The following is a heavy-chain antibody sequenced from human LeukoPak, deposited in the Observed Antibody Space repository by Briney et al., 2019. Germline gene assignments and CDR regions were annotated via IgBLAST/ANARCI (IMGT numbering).Heavy chain of an antibody. CDR2: ISYGGST. CDR1: GGSISSNSNY. CDR3: ASDRGSYNYYFDY. J-gene: IGHJ4*02. D-gene: IGHD3-16*01. Sequence: PSETLSLTCTVSGGSISSNSNYWAWIRQPPGRGLEWIGSISYGGSTYYSPSLESRVTISVDTSKNQFSLNLSSVTAADTAVYYCASDRGSYNYYFDYWGQGTLVTVSS. V-gene: IGHV4-39*01.